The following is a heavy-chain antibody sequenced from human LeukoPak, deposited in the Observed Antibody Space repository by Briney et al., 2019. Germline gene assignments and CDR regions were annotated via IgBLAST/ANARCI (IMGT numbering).Heavy chain of an antibody. J-gene: IGHJ4*02. CDR3: ARSAYYYDSSGYYYLDY. D-gene: IGHD3-22*01. CDR2: IYPGDSDT. V-gene: IGHV5-51*01. Sequence: GESLKISCKGSGYSFTSYWIGWVRQMPGKGLEWMGIIYPGDSDTRYSPSFQGQVTISADKSISTAYLQWSSLKASDTAMYYCARSAYYYDSSGYYYLDYRGQGTLVTVSS. CDR1: GYSFTSYW.